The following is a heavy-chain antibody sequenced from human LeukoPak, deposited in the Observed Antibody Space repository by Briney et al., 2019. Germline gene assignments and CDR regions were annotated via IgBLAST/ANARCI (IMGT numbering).Heavy chain of an antibody. Sequence: GGSLRLSCAASGFTFSNYSMNWVRQAPGKGLEWVSSISSSSSYIYYADSVKGRFSISRDNTKNSLYLQMNSLRAEDTAIYYCARKAFGATSRYFDYWGQGTLVTVSS. D-gene: IGHD4/OR15-4a*01. J-gene: IGHJ4*02. CDR3: ARKAFGATSRYFDY. CDR1: GFTFSNYS. CDR2: ISSSSSYI. V-gene: IGHV3-21*04.